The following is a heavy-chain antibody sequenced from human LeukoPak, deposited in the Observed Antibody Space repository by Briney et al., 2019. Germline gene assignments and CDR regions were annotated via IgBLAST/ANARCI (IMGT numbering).Heavy chain of an antibody. Sequence: GESLKISCKGSGYTFTSFWIGRVRQMPGKGLEWMGIIYPGDSDTRYSPSLQGQVTISADKSISTAYLQWNSLKASDTAIYYCGRLRDGYSDYWGQGTLVTVSS. CDR1: GYTFTSFW. CDR3: GRLRDGYSDY. CDR2: IYPGDSDT. J-gene: IGHJ4*02. D-gene: IGHD5-24*01. V-gene: IGHV5-51*01.